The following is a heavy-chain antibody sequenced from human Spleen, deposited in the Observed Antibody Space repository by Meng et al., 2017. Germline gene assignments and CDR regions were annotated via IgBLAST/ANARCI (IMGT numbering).Heavy chain of an antibody. CDR2: IYYSGST. Sequence: QVQLQGSGPGLVRPSETLSLTCTVSGGSVSSGSYYWSWIRQHPGKGLEWIGYIYYSGSTYYNPSLKSLVTISVDTSKNQFSLKLSSVTAADTAVYYCARSAYAINNWFDPWGQGTLVTVSS. D-gene: IGHD3-9*01. J-gene: IGHJ5*02. CDR3: ARSAYAINNWFDP. V-gene: IGHV4-31*01. CDR1: GGSVSSGSYY.